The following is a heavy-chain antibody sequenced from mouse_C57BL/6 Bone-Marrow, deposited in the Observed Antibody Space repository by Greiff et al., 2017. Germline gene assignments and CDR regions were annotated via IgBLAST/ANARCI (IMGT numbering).Heavy chain of an antibody. CDR2: LYPGDGDT. CDR3: ARGQLRLPYYAMDY. V-gene: IGHV1-82*01. CDR1: GYAFSSSW. Sequence: QVQLQQSGPELVKPGASVKISCKASGYAFSSSWMNWVKQRPGKGLEWIGRLYPGDGDTNYNGKFKGKATLTADKSSSTAYMQLSSLTSEDSAVYFCARGQLRLPYYAMDYWGQGTSVTVSS. J-gene: IGHJ4*01. D-gene: IGHD3-2*02.